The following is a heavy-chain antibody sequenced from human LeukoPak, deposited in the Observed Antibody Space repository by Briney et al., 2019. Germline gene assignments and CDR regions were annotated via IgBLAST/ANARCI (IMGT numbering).Heavy chain of an antibody. J-gene: IGHJ4*02. V-gene: IGHV3-64D*06. Sequence: GGSLRLSCSASGFIISNYAMHWVRQAPGKGLEYVSAISANGGSTYYTDSVKGRFTISRDNSKNTLYLQMSSLRAEDTAIYHCVKDLYRGDTSSWYYFDYWGQGTLVTVSS. CDR3: VKDLYRGDTSSWYYFDY. CDR2: ISANGGST. D-gene: IGHD6-13*01. CDR1: GFIISNYA.